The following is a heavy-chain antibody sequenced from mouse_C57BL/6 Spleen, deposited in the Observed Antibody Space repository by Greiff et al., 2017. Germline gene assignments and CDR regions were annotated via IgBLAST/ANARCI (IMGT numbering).Heavy chain of an antibody. Sequence: QVQLKQPGAELVKPGASVKMSCKASGYTFTSYWITWVKQRPGQGLEWIGDIYPGSGSTNYNEKFKSKATLTVDTSSSTAYMQLSSLTSEDSAVYYCARQRNTPHAMDYWGQGTSVTVSS. CDR1: GYTFTSYW. D-gene: IGHD5-2*01. CDR2: IYPGSGST. CDR3: ARQRNTPHAMDY. J-gene: IGHJ4*01. V-gene: IGHV1-55*01.